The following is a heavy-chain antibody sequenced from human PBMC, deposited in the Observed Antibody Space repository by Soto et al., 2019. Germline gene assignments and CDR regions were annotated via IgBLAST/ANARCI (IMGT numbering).Heavy chain of an antibody. CDR3: ARERSEQFDY. Sequence: QVQLVQSGAEVRKPGASVRLSCKASGYTFTNYFFHWVRQAPGQGLEWMGMINPTFGSTSYTHDLQGRVTMTRDTSTGTVYMDLTSLKSEDTAVYYCARERSEQFDYWGQGTLVTVSS. CDR1: GYTFTNYF. CDR2: INPTFGST. J-gene: IGHJ4*02. D-gene: IGHD1-26*01. V-gene: IGHV1-46*01.